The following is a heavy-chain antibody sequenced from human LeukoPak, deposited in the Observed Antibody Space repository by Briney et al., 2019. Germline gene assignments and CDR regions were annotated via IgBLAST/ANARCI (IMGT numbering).Heavy chain of an antibody. J-gene: IGHJ5*02. CDR2: VNPNSGGT. Sequence: ASVEVSCKASGYTFTGYYMHWVRQAPGQGLEWMGWVNPNSGGTNYAQKFQGRVTMTRDTSISTAYMELSRLRSDDTAVYYCARESTDIVVVVAAKRKNWFDPWGQGTLVTVSS. CDR3: ARESTDIVVVVAAKRKNWFDP. CDR1: GYTFTGYY. D-gene: IGHD2-15*01. V-gene: IGHV1-2*02.